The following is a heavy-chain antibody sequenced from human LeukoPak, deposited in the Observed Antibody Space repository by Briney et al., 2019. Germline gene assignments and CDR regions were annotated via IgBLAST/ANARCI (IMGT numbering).Heavy chain of an antibody. J-gene: IGHJ5*02. Sequence: SETLSLTCTVSGGSISSYYWSWVRQPPGKGLEWIGYIYYSGSTNYNPSLKSRVTISVDTSKNQFSLKLGSVTAADTAVYYCARHNGGWFDPWGQGTLVTVSS. D-gene: IGHD3-16*01. CDR3: ARHNGGWFDP. V-gene: IGHV4-59*08. CDR1: GGSISSYY. CDR2: IYYSGST.